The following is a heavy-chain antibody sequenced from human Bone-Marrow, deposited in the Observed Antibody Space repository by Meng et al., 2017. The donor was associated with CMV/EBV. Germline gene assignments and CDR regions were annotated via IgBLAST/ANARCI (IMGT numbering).Heavy chain of an antibody. J-gene: IGHJ6*02. CDR3: ARFGVVVPAAPGGNYYYGMDV. D-gene: IGHD2-2*01. CDR1: GYTLTSYD. V-gene: IGHV1-8*01. Sequence: ASVKVSCKASGYTLTSYDINWVRQATGQGLEWMGWMNPNSGNTGYAQKFQGRVTMTRNTSISTAYMELSSLRSEDTAVYHCARFGVVVPAAPGGNYYYGMDVWGQGTTVTVSS. CDR2: MNPNSGNT.